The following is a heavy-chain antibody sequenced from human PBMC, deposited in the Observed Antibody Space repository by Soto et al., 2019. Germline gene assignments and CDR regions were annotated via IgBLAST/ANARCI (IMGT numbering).Heavy chain of an antibody. D-gene: IGHD3-22*01. Sequence: ASVKVSCKASGYTFTSYAIHWVRQAPGQRLEWMGWINAGNGNTKYSQKFQGRVTITRDTSASTAYMELSSLRSEDTAVYYCARDPSNYYDSSGYHYSYSGMDVWRQRTTVNV. V-gene: IGHV1-3*01. CDR3: ARDPSNYYDSSGYHYSYSGMDV. CDR1: GYTFTSYA. CDR2: INAGNGNT. J-gene: IGHJ6*02.